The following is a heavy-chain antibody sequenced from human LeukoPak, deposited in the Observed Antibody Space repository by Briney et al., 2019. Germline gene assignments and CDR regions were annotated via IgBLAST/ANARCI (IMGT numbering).Heavy chain of an antibody. V-gene: IGHV1-8*01. CDR1: GYTFTSYD. J-gene: IGHJ3*01. CDR2: MNPNSGNT. Sequence: ASVKVSCKASGYTFTSYDINWVRQATGQGLEWMGWMNPNSGNTGYAQKFQGRVTMTRNTSISTAYMELSSLRSEDTAVYYRARFQSSPYDFWSGSSSFNFWGQGTMVTVSS. D-gene: IGHD3-3*01. CDR3: ARFQSSPYDFWSGSSSFNF.